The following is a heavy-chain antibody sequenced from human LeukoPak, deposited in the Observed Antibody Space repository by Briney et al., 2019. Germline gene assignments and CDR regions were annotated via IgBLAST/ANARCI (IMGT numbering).Heavy chain of an antibody. CDR2: IPYDDAGNK. D-gene: IGHD3-22*01. J-gene: IGHJ4*02. V-gene: IGHV3-30*02. Sequence: GGSLRLSCTASGFTFRNYGMHWVRQAPGKGLEWVAYIPYDDAGNKYYADSVKGRFTISRDNSKSTLYLQMNSLRAEDTAVYSCARDRHRYNYDSSGYPPYWGQGTLVTVSS. CDR3: ARDRHRYNYDSSGYPPY. CDR1: GFTFRNYG.